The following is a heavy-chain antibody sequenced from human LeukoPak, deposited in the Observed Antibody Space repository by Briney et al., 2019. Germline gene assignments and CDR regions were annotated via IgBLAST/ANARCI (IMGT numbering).Heavy chain of an antibody. CDR3: VRSLYRSRTDD. CDR1: GFTFSSYW. D-gene: IGHD2-15*01. Sequence: GGSLRLSCAASGFTFSSYWMHWVRQAPGKGRVWLSRISTDGTSTSYADSVRGRITISRDNAKNTVYLQMGSLRAEDTALYYCVRSLYRSRTDDWGQGTLVTVSS. J-gene: IGHJ4*02. CDR2: ISTDGTST. V-gene: IGHV3-74*01.